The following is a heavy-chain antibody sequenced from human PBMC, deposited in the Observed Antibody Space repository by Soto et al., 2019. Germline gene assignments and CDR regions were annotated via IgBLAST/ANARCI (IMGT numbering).Heavy chain of an antibody. V-gene: IGHV6-1*01. CDR1: GYSVSSNSAA. Sequence: PSQTLSLTCAISGYSVSSNSAALNWIRQSPSRGLEWLGRTYYRSKWYNDYAVSVKSRITINPDTSKNQFSLQLNSVIPEDTAVYYCVRDGGRYYFDSSGQGTMVTVSS. CDR3: VRDGGRYYFDS. J-gene: IGHJ4*02. CDR2: TYYRSKWYN. D-gene: IGHD2-15*01.